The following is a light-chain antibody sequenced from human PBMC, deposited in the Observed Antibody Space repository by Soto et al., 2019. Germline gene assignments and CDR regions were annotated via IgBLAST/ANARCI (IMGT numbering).Light chain of an antibody. CDR2: GAS. J-gene: IGKJ2*01. CDR1: QSVRSSF. CDR3: KQYGSSPRT. V-gene: IGKV3-20*01. Sequence: EIVLTQSPGTLSLSPGERATLSCRASQSVRSSFLAWYQQKPGQAPRLLIYGASSGATGIPDRFSGGGSGTDFTLPISRLEPEDFKVYYCKQYGSSPRTFGKRTKLEIE.